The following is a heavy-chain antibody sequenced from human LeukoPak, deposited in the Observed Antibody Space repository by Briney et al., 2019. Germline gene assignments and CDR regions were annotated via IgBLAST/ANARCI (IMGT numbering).Heavy chain of an antibody. CDR3: ARGNSSSWPLDY. V-gene: IGHV4-61*09. CDR1: GGSISSASYY. D-gene: IGHD6-13*01. CDR2: IHTSGNT. Sequence: SQTLSLTCTVSGGSISSASYYWSWIRQPAGKGLEWIGHIHTSGNTNYNPPLKSRVTLSVDTSKNQFSLTLSSVTAADTAVYYCARGNSSSWPLDYWGQGTLVTVSS. J-gene: IGHJ4*02.